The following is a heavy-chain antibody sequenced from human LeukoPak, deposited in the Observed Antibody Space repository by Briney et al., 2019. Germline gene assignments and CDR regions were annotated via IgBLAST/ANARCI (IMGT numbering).Heavy chain of an antibody. V-gene: IGHV5-51*01. CDR3: ARSLPGGISGYYYCDY. D-gene: IGHD3-22*01. J-gene: IGHJ4*02. CDR1: GYSFTSYW. CDR2: IYPGDSTP. Sequence: GESLMISCKGSGYSFTSYWIGWVRQMPGKGLEWMGIIYPGDSTPRYSPSFQGQVTMSADKSINTAYLEWSSLKASDTAMYYCARSLPGGISGYYYCDYWGQGTLVTVSS.